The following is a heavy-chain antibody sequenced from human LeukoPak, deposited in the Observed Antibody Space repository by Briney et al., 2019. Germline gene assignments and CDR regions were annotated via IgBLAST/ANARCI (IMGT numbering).Heavy chain of an antibody. Sequence: GGSLRLSCAASGFTVSSNYMSWVRQAPGKGLEWVSAISGSGGSTYYADSVKGRFTISRDNSKNTLYLQMNSLRAEDTAVYYCAKDRPYSSGWTDAFDIWGQGTMVTVSS. D-gene: IGHD6-19*01. CDR3: AKDRPYSSGWTDAFDI. V-gene: IGHV3-23*01. CDR2: ISGSGGST. J-gene: IGHJ3*02. CDR1: GFTVSSNY.